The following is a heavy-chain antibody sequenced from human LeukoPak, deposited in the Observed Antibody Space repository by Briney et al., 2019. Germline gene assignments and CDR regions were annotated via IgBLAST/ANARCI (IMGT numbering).Heavy chain of an antibody. V-gene: IGHV1-8*01. CDR3: ARAYYGSGSYYIY. Sequence: ASVKVSCKASGYTFTSYDINWVRQATGQGLEWMGWMNPNSGNTGYAQKFQGRVTMTRNTSISTAYMELSSLRSEDAAVYYCARAYYGSGSYYIYWGQGTLVTVSS. CDR1: GYTFTSYD. J-gene: IGHJ4*02. CDR2: MNPNSGNT. D-gene: IGHD3-10*01.